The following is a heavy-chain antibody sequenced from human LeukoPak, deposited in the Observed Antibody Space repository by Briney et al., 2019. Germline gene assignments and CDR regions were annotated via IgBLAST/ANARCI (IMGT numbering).Heavy chain of an antibody. CDR2: ISSSRSYI. D-gene: IGHD3-10*01. V-gene: IGHV3-21*01. Sequence: GGSLRLSCAASGFTFSSYSTNWVRQAPGKGLEWVSSISSSRSYIYYADSVKGRFTISRDNAKNSLYLQMNSLRAEDTAVYYCARNLPYNYYGSGSYYTAIDYWGQGTLVTVSS. J-gene: IGHJ4*02. CDR1: GFTFSSYS. CDR3: ARNLPYNYYGSGSYYTAIDY.